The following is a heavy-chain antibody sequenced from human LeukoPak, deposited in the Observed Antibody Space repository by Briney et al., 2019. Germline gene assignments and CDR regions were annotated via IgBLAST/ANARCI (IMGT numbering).Heavy chain of an antibody. D-gene: IGHD6-13*01. CDR2: ISSSSSYI. Sequence: GGSLRLSCAASGFTFSSYSMNWVRQAPGKGLEWVSSISSSSSYIYYADSVKGRFTTSRDNAKNSLYLQMNSLRAEGTAVYYCARDRAAAGDDAFDIWGQGTMVTVSS. J-gene: IGHJ3*02. CDR1: GFTFSSYS. CDR3: ARDRAAAGDDAFDI. V-gene: IGHV3-21*01.